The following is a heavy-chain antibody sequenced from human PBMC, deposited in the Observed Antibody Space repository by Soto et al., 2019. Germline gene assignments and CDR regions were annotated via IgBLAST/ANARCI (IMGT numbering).Heavy chain of an antibody. CDR2: INPSGGST. CDR3: ARREGGFQKPLYYYYGMDV. V-gene: IGHV1-46*01. Sequence: GASVKVSCKASGYTFTSYYMHWVRQAPGQGLEWMGIINPSGGSTSYAQKFQGRVTMTRDTSTSTVYMELSSLRSEDTAVYYCARREGGFQKPLYYYYGMDVWGQGTTVTVSS. J-gene: IGHJ6*02. D-gene: IGHD5-12*01. CDR1: GYTFTSYY.